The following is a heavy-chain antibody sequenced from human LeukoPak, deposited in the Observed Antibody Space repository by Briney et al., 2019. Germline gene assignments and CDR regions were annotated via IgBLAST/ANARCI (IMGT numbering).Heavy chain of an antibody. CDR3: ARGGDYGDLRYFDY. Sequence: PWETLSLPVTVSGRSIHHYYWSWIRQHPGKGLEGIGYVYCRGSTNYNPSLKGRVTFSVDTSKIPFSLKLNSVTAADTAVYYCARGGDYGDLRYFDYWGQGTLVTVSS. D-gene: IGHD4-17*01. V-gene: IGHV4-59*01. CDR1: GRSIHHYY. J-gene: IGHJ4*02. CDR2: VYCRGST.